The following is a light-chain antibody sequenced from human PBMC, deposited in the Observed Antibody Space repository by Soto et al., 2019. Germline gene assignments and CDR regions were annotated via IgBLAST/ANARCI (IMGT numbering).Light chain of an antibody. CDR3: QQRSNWPHS. Sequence: EIVLTQSPATLSLSPGERATLSCRASQSVSSYLAWYQQKPGQAPRLLIYDASNRATGIPARFSGSGSVTDFTLTISSLEPKYFAVYYCQQRSNWPHSFGQGTKLEIK. CDR2: DAS. CDR1: QSVSSY. V-gene: IGKV3-11*01. J-gene: IGKJ2*01.